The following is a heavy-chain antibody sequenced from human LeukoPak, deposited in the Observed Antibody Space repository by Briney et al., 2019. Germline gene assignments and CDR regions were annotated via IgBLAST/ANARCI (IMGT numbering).Heavy chain of an antibody. J-gene: IGHJ4*02. D-gene: IGHD3-9*01. CDR1: GYTFTGYY. V-gene: IGHV1-2*02. CDR3: ARGAWENYDILTGPYYFDY. Sequence: ASVKVSCKASGYTFTGYYMHWVRPAPGQGLEWMGWINPNSGGTNYAQKFQGRVTMTRDTSISTAYMELSRLRSDDTVVYYCARGAWENYDILTGPYYFDYWGQGTLVTVSS. CDR2: INPNSGGT.